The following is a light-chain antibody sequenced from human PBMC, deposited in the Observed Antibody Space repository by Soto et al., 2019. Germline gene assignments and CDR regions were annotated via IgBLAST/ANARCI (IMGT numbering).Light chain of an antibody. Sequence: EIVLRQSPGTLSLSPGDRATLSCRASESLSSSYLAWYQVKPGQAPSLLIYAASYRATDIPHRFSGSGSGTVFTLTISRLEPEDFVVYFCHQHGSSSWTFGQGTRVEI. CDR3: HQHGSSSWT. CDR1: ESLSSSY. V-gene: IGKV3-20*01. CDR2: AAS. J-gene: IGKJ1*01.